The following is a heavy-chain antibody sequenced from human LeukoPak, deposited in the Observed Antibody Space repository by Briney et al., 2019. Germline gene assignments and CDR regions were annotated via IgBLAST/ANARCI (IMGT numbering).Heavy chain of an antibody. V-gene: IGHV3-48*03. CDR1: GFTFSSYE. J-gene: IGHJ4*02. Sequence: GGSLRLSCAASGFTFSSYEMNWVRQAPGKGLEWVSYISSSGSTIYYADSVKGRFTISRDNAKNSLYLQMNSLRAEDTAVYYCAKPARTDYVDYWGQGTLVTVSS. CDR3: AKPARTDYVDY. CDR2: ISSSGSTI. D-gene: IGHD1-14*01.